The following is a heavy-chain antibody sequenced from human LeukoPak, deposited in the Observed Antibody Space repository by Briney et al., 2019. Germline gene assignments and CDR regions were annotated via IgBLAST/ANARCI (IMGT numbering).Heavy chain of an antibody. Sequence: ASVKVSCKASGYTFTGYYMHWVRQAPGQGLEWMGWINPNIGGTNYAQKFQGRVTMTRDTSISTAYMELSRLRSDDTAVYYCARDGVRGDSYGYYRPYFDYWGQGTLVTVSS. J-gene: IGHJ4*02. D-gene: IGHD5-18*01. CDR3: ARDGVRGDSYGYYRPYFDY. V-gene: IGHV1-2*02. CDR1: GYTFTGYY. CDR2: INPNIGGT.